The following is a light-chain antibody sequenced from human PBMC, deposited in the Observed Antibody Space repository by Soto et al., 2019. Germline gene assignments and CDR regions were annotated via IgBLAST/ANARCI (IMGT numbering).Light chain of an antibody. V-gene: IGLV1-47*01. CDR3: AAWDDSLSGDV. Sequence: QSALTQPPSASGTPGQRVTISCSGSRSNIGSNYVYWYQQLPGTAPKLLIYRNNQRPSGVPDRFSGSKSGTSASLAISGLRSEDEADYYCAAWDDSLSGDVFGTGTKVTVL. CDR1: RSNIGSNY. J-gene: IGLJ1*01. CDR2: RNN.